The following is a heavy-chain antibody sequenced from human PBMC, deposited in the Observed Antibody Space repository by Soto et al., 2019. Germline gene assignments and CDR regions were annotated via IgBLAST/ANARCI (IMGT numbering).Heavy chain of an antibody. CDR3: AKVRGSIGYYYYGMDV. CDR2: ISGSGGST. V-gene: IGHV3-23*01. CDR1: GFTFSSFA. Sequence: DVQLLESGGGLVQPGGSLRLSCAASGFTFSSFAMRWVRQAPGKGLEWVSAISGSGGSTYYADSVKGRFTISRDNSKNTLYLQMNSLRAEDTAIYYCAKVRGSIGYYYYGMDVWGQGTTVTVSS. D-gene: IGHD3-10*01. J-gene: IGHJ6*02.